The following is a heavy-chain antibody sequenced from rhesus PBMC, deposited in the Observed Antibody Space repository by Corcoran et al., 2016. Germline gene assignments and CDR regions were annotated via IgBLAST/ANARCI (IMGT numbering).Heavy chain of an antibody. Sequence: QVQLQESGPGVVKPSETLSLTCAVSGYSISSGYDWSWIRQPPGKGLEWIGYIYGSSGSTNYNPSLKNRGTISKDTSKNQVSLKLSSVTAADTAVYYCARERGDYYAYYFDYWGQGVLVTVSS. V-gene: IGHV4-76*01. CDR1: GYSISSGYD. J-gene: IGHJ4*01. CDR3: ARERGDYYAYYFDY. CDR2: IYGSSGST. D-gene: IGHD3-34*01.